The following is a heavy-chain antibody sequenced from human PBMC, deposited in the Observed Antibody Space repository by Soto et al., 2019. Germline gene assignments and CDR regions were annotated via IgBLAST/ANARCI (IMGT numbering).Heavy chain of an antibody. CDR3: AACTGPSCHRGREWFDP. D-gene: IGHD2-2*01. Sequence: QVQLVQSGAEVKKPGASVKVSCTASGYTFSNYGITWVRQAPGQGLEWMGWISTYNGKTNYAKKVQGRVTMTIDTSTSTAYMELRSLSSDETAMYYCAACTGPSCHRGREWFDPWGQGTLVTVSA. V-gene: IGHV1-18*04. CDR1: GYTFSNYG. CDR2: ISTYNGKT. J-gene: IGHJ5*02.